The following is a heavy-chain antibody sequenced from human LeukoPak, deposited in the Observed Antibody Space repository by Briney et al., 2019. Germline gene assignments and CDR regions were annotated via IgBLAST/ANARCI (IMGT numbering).Heavy chain of an antibody. CDR3: AELGITMIGGV. CDR2: IKQDRSEK. Sequence: PGGSLRLSCAASGFTFTNYWMSWVRQAPGKGLELVANIKQDRSEKYYVDSVKGRFTISRGNAKNSLYLQMNSLRAEDTAVYYCAELGITMIGGVWGKGTTVTISS. CDR1: GFTFTNYW. D-gene: IGHD3-10*02. V-gene: IGHV3-7*01. J-gene: IGHJ6*04.